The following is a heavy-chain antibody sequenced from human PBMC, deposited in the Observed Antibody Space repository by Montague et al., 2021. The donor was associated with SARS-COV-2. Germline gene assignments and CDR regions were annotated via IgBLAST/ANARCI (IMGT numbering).Heavy chain of an antibody. CDR3: ARGSVGGYYFDY. V-gene: IGHV3-30*03. CDR2: ISYDGNNR. J-gene: IGHJ4*02. Sequence: SLRLSCAASGFRFSNSGMHWVRQAPGKGLEWVAFISYDGNNREYGDSVKGRFSVSRDNSKSTLFLQMDSLRAEDTAIYYCARGSVGGYYFDYWGQGTLVTVSS. D-gene: IGHD1-26*01. CDR1: GFRFSNSG.